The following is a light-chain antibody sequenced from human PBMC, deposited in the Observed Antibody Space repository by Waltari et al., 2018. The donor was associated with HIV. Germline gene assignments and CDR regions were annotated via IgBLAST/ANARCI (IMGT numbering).Light chain of an antibody. J-gene: IGLJ1*01. CDR3: CSSAGKYTFV. V-gene: IGLV2-11*01. Sequence: QSALTQSRSVSGSPGQSITISCTGTTNDVGAYNYVSWYQQHPGRAPTLLIFDLIKRPSGVPDRFSGSKSGNTASLTISGLQAEDEADYYCCSSAGKYTFVFGTGTKVTVL. CDR2: DLI. CDR1: TNDVGAYNY.